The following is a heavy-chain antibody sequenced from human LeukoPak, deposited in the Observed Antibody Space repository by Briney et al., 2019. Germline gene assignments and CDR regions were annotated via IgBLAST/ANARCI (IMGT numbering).Heavy chain of an antibody. CDR1: GGTFSSYA. CDR2: IIPIFGTA. J-gene: IGHJ6*03. V-gene: IGHV1-69*13. Sequence: SVKVSCKASGGTFSSYAISWVRQAPGQGLEWMGGIIPIFGTANYAQKFQGRATITADESTSTAYMELSSLRSEDTAVYYCARDRLGLVNYYHYMDVWGKGTTVTVSS. D-gene: IGHD3-16*01. CDR3: ARDRLGLVNYYHYMDV.